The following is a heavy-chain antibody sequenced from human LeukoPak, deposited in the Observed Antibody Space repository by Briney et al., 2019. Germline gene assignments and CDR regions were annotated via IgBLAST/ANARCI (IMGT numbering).Heavy chain of an antibody. V-gene: IGHV4-59*12. CDR1: GGSISSYY. Sequence: SETLSLTCTVSGGSISSYYWSWIRQPPGKGLEWIGYIYYSGSTNYNPSLKSRVTISVDTSKNQFSLKLSSVTAADTAVYYCARGEDSYYYDSSGCFRNWGQGTLVTVSS. D-gene: IGHD3-22*01. CDR2: IYYSGST. J-gene: IGHJ4*02. CDR3: ARGEDSYYYDSSGCFRN.